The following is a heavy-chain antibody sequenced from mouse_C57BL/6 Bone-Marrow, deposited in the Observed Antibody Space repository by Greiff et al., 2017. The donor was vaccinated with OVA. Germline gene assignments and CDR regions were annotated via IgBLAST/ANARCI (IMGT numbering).Heavy chain of an antibody. CDR2: IRNKANGYTT. Sequence: EVQLVESGGGLVQPGGSLSLSCAASGFTFTDYYMSWVRQPPGKALEWLGFIRNKANGYTTEYSASVKGRFTISRDNSQSILYLQMNALRAEDSATYYCARDYGGSCDYWGQGTTLTVSS. CDR1: GFTFTDYY. J-gene: IGHJ2*01. CDR3: ARDYGGSCDY. V-gene: IGHV7-3*01. D-gene: IGHD1-1*01.